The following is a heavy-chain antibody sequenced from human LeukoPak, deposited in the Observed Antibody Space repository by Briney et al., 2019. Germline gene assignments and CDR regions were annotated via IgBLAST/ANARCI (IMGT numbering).Heavy chain of an antibody. CDR1: GFTSSSAA. J-gene: IGHJ6*02. V-gene: IGHV3-23*01. D-gene: IGHD3-22*01. CDR2: ISGSGGST. Sequence: PGGSLRLSCGASGFTSSSAAMRWVRQAPGKGLEWVSDISGSGGSTYYADSVKGRFTISRGNSKNTLYLQMNSLRAEDTALYYCVKSSRVVVIANHYYYYGMDVWGQGTTVTVSS. CDR3: VKSSRVVVIANHYYYYGMDV.